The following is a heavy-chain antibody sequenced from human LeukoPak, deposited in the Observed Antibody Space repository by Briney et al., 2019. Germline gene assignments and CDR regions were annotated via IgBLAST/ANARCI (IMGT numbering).Heavy chain of an antibody. Sequence: GGSLRLSCAASGFTFSDSGMHWVRQAPGKGLEWVAVIWYDGSNKKYADSVRGRFTISRDNFKNTLYLQMNSLRPEDAALYYCARERASCYFDYWGQGTLATVSS. J-gene: IGHJ4*02. CDR2: IWYDGSNK. V-gene: IGHV3-33*01. CDR3: ARERASCYFDY. CDR1: GFTFSDSG. D-gene: IGHD1-1*01.